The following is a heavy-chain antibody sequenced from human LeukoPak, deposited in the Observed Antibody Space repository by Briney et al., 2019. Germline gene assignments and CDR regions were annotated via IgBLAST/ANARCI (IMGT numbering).Heavy chain of an antibody. J-gene: IGHJ3*02. D-gene: IGHD2-15*01. V-gene: IGHV4-34*01. CDR2: INHSGST. CDR3: ARCPYCSSTDWGGSCYSRAFDI. CDR1: GGSFSGYY. Sequence: PSETLSLTCAVYGGSFSGYYWSWIRQPPGKGLEWIGEINHSGSTNYNPSLTSRVTISVDTSKNQFSLKLSSVTAADTAVYYCARCPYCSSTDWGGSCYSRAFDIWGQGTMVTVSS.